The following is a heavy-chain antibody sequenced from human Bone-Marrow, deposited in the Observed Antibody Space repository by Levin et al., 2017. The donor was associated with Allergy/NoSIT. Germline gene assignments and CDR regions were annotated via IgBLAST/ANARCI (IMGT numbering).Heavy chain of an antibody. V-gene: IGHV1-69*13. CDR2: IIPIFGTA. CDR3: ARYPGRRSSGLKIIYGMDV. D-gene: IGHD6-6*01. J-gene: IGHJ6*02. Sequence: ASVKVSCKASGGTFSSYAISWVRQAPGQGLEWMGGIIPIFGTANYAQKFQGRVTITADESTSTAYMELSSLRSEDTAVYYCARYPGRRSSGLKIIYGMDVWGQGTTVTVSS. CDR1: GGTFSSYA.